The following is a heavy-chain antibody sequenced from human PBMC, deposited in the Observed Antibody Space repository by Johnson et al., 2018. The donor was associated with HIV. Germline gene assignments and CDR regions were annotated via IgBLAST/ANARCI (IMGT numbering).Heavy chain of an antibody. V-gene: IGHV3-66*01. D-gene: IGHD6-19*01. CDR3: ARDAGQWLDDAFDI. J-gene: IGHJ3*02. Sequence: EQLVESGGGLVQPGGSLKLSCAASGFTVSTNYMSWVRQAPEKGLAWVSVIYSGGSTYYADSVKGRFTISRDNSKNTLYLQMNSLRAEDTAVYYCARDAGQWLDDAFDIWGQGTMVTVSS. CDR2: IYSGGST. CDR1: GFTVSTNY.